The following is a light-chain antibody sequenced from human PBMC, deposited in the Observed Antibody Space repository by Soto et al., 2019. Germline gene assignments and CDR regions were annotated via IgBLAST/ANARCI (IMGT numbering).Light chain of an antibody. CDR2: DAP. CDR3: QQYNSYPLT. J-gene: IGKJ4*01. Sequence: DIQITQSPSTLSASVGERVTITCRASQIISSWLAWFQQKPGKAPKLLISDAPNLESGVPSRFSGSESGTEFTLTINSLQPDDFATYYCQQYNSYPLTCGGGTKGDI. V-gene: IGKV1-5*01. CDR1: QIISSW.